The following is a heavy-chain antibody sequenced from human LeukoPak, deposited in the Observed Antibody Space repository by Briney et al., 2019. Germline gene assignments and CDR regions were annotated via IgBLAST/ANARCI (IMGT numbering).Heavy chain of an antibody. V-gene: IGHV4-4*02. Sequence: PSETLSLTCAVSGGSISSSTWWTWVRQPPGKGLEWIGEIFHSGSTNSNPSLKSRLTMSVDESKHEFSLKLTSVTAADTAVYYCASGALLSRYLEYRGQGTLVTVSS. J-gene: IGHJ4*02. D-gene: IGHD3-3*01. CDR3: ASGALLSRYLEY. CDR1: GGSISSSTW. CDR2: IFHSGST.